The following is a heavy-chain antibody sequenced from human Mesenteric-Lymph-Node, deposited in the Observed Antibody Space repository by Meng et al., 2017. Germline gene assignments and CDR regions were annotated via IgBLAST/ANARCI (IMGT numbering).Heavy chain of an antibody. Sequence: GGSLRLSCAASGFTFDDYAMHWVRQAPGKGLEWVSGISWNSGSIGYADSVKGRFTISRDNAKNSLYLQMNSLRAEDTAVYYCARISFYYYYGMDVWGQGTTVTVSS. CDR2: ISWNSGSI. CDR3: ARISFYYYYGMDV. J-gene: IGHJ6*02. V-gene: IGHV3-9*01. CDR1: GFTFDDYA. D-gene: IGHD3-3*02.